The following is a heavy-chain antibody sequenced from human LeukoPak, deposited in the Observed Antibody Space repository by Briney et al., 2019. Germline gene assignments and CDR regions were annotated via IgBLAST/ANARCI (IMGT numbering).Heavy chain of an antibody. CDR1: GGSISSSSYY. V-gene: IGHV4-61*02. J-gene: IGHJ5*02. CDR2: IYTSGST. Sequence: SETLSLTCTVSGGSISSSSYYWSWLRQPAGKGVEWIGRIYTSGSTNYNPSLKSRVTMSVDTSKNQFSLKLSSVTAADTAVYYCARDPSSSWYLNWFDPWGQGTLVTVSS. D-gene: IGHD6-13*01. CDR3: ARDPSSSWYLNWFDP.